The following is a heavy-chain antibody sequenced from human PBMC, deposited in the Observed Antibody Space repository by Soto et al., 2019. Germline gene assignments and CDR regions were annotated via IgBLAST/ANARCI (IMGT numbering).Heavy chain of an antibody. D-gene: IGHD6-25*01. V-gene: IGHV1-69*02. CDR3: ARSGIAARMYYFDY. Sequence: QVQLVQSGAEVKKPGSSVKVSCKASGGTFSSYTISWVRQAPGQGLEWIGRIIPILGIANYAQKFQGRVTITADKSTSTAYMELSSLRSEDTAVYYCARSGIAARMYYFDYWGQGTLVTVSS. J-gene: IGHJ4*02. CDR1: GGTFSSYT. CDR2: IIPILGIA.